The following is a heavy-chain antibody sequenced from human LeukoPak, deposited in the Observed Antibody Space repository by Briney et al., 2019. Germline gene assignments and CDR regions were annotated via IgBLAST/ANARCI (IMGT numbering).Heavy chain of an antibody. D-gene: IGHD3-10*01. CDR2: IYYSGST. J-gene: IGHJ4*02. CDR1: GGSISSSSYY. V-gene: IGHV4-39*07. CDR3: ARDTLWFGELFQGFDY. Sequence: SETLSLTCTVSGGSISSSSYYWGWLRQPPGKGLEWIGSIYYSGSTYYNPSLKSRVTISVDTSRNQFSLKLSSVTAADTAVYYCARDTLWFGELFQGFDYWGQGTLVTVSS.